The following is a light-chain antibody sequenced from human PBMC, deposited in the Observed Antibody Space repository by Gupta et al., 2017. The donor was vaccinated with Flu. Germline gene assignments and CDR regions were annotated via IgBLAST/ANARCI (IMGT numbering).Light chain of an antibody. CDR2: DAS. V-gene: IGKV3-11*01. CDR3: QQRGNWPPIT. J-gene: IGKJ5*01. CDR1: QSVSSY. Sequence: EIVLTQSPATLSLSPGERATLSCRASQSVSSYLAWYQQKPGQPPRLLIYDASNRATGIPARFSGSGSGTDFTLTISSLEPEDVALYYCQQRGNWPPITFGQGTRLEIK.